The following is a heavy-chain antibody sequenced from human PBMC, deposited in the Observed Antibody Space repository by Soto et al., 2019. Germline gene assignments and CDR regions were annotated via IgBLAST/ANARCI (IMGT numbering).Heavy chain of an antibody. D-gene: IGHD3-9*01. CDR3: AKAFHWPSIFDY. Sequence: SVKVSCKASGGTFSSYTISWVRQAPGQGLEWMGRIIPILGIANYADSVKGRFTISRDNSKNTLYLQMNSLRAEDTAVYYCAKAFHWPSIFDYWGQGTLVTVSS. CDR2: IIPILGIA. CDR1: GGTFSSYT. V-gene: IGHV1-69*02. J-gene: IGHJ4*02.